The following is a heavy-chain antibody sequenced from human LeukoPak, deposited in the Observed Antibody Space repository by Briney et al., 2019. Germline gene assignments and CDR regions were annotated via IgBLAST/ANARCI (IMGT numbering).Heavy chain of an antibody. CDR2: ISGSGGST. J-gene: IGHJ4*02. CDR1: GFTFSSYA. Sequence: GGSLRLSCAASGFTFSSYAMSWVRQAPGKGLEWVSAISGSGGSTYYADSVKGRFTSSRDNSKNTLYLQMNSLRADDTAVYYCAESGSYSLPDYWGQGTLVTVSS. D-gene: IGHD1-26*01. V-gene: IGHV3-23*01. CDR3: AESGSYSLPDY.